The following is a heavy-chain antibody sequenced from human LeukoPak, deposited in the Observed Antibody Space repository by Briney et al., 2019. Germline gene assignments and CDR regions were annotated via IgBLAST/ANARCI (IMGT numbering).Heavy chain of an antibody. CDR3: ARWRGYSSGWSGPFDD. CDR1: GYSFTGHF. J-gene: IGHJ4*02. CDR2: IDPNSGGT. Sequence: GASVKVSCKASGYSFTGHFMHWVRQAPGHGLEWMGWIDPNSGGTNYAQEFQGRVTLARDTSISTAYMELCRLRSDDTAVYYCARWRGYSSGWSGPFDDWGQGTLVTVSS. V-gene: IGHV1-2*02. D-gene: IGHD6-19*01.